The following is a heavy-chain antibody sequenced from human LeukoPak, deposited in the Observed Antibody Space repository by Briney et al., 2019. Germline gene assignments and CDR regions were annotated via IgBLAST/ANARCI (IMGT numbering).Heavy chain of an antibody. D-gene: IGHD5-24*01. J-gene: IGHJ4*02. Sequence: PSETLSLTCTVSGGSISSGGFYWGWIRQSPGKGLEWIGSIYYSGSTYYNPSLKSRVTISVDTSKNQFSLKLSSVTAADTAVYYCARGGEMATIIGGACLFDYWGQGTLVTVSS. CDR2: IYYSGST. CDR1: GGSISSGGFY. V-gene: IGHV4-39*07. CDR3: ARGGEMATIIGGACLFDY.